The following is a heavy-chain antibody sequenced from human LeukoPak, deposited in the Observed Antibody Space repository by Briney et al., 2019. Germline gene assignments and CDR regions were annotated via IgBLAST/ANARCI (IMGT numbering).Heavy chain of an antibody. Sequence: GGSLRLSCAASGFTFSSYSMNWVRQAPGKGLEWVSSISSISSYIYYADSVKGRFTISRDNAKNSLYLQMNSLRAEDTAVYYCARDAIGVFGAFDIWGQGTMVTVSS. D-gene: IGHD3-16*01. CDR2: ISSISSYI. CDR1: GFTFSSYS. V-gene: IGHV3-21*01. J-gene: IGHJ3*02. CDR3: ARDAIGVFGAFDI.